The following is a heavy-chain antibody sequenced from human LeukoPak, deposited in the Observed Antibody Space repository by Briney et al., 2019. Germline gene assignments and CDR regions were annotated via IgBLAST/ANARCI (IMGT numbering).Heavy chain of an antibody. J-gene: IGHJ4*02. Sequence: SETLSLTCTVSGGSISSYYWSWIRQPPGKGLEWIGYIYYSGSTYYNPSLKSRVTISVDTSKNQFSLKLSSVTAADTAVYYCARILRYYYDSSGYYLGYFDYWGQGTLVTVSS. CDR3: ARILRYYYDSSGYYLGYFDY. D-gene: IGHD3-22*01. CDR1: GGSISSYY. CDR2: IYYSGST. V-gene: IGHV4-59*12.